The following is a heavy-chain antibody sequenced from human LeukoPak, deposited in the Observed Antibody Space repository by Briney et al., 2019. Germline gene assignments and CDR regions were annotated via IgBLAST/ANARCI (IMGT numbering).Heavy chain of an antibody. CDR1: GGSNSSYY. CDR2: IYYSGST. CDR3: ARMVVVPAAQRFDY. V-gene: IGHV4-59*01. Sequence: SETLSLTSTVSGGSNSSYYWSWIRQPPGKGLEWIGYIYYSGSTNYNPSLKSRVTISVDTSKNQFSLKLSSVTAADTAVYYCARMVVVPAAQRFDYWGQGTLVTVSS. J-gene: IGHJ4*02. D-gene: IGHD2-2*01.